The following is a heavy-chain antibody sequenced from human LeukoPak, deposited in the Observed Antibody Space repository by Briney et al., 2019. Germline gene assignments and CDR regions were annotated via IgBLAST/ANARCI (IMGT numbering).Heavy chain of an antibody. V-gene: IGHV3-30*03. CDR3: ASDMSGSGWFFDN. CDR2: ISYDGSNK. J-gene: IGHJ4*02. CDR1: GFTFSSYG. D-gene: IGHD6-19*01. Sequence: RGSLRLSCAASGFTFSSYGMHWVRQAPGKGLEWVAVISYDGSNKYYADSVKGRFTISRDNSKNTLYLQMNSLRAEDTAVYYCASDMSGSGWFFDNWGQGTLVTVSS.